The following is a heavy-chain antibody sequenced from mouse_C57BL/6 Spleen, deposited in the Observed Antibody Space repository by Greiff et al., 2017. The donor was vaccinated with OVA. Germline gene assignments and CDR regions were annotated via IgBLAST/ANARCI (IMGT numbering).Heavy chain of an antibody. J-gene: IGHJ3*01. CDR2: ISSGSSTI. D-gene: IGHD4-1*01. CDR3: ARPTGPAWFAC. V-gene: IGHV5-17*01. CDR1: GFTFSDYG. Sequence: EVKLVESGGGLVKPGGSLKLSCAASGFTFSDYGMHWVRQAPEKGLEWVAYISSGSSTIYYADTVKGRFTISRDNAKNTLFLQMTSLRSEDTAMYYCARPTGPAWFACWGQGTLVTVSA.